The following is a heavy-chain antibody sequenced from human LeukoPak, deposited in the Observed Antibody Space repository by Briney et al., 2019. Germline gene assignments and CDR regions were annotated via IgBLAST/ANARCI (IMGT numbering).Heavy chain of an antibody. CDR1: GGSISSGGYY. CDR3: AREAGIVAPLDY. Sequence: SSETLSLTCTVSGGSISSGGYYWSWIRQPPGKGLEWIGYIYHSGSTYYNPSLKSRVTISVDRSKNQFSLKLSSVTAADTAVYYCAREAGIVAPLDYWGQGTLVTVSS. CDR2: IYHSGST. V-gene: IGHV4-30-2*01. D-gene: IGHD2/OR15-2a*01. J-gene: IGHJ4*02.